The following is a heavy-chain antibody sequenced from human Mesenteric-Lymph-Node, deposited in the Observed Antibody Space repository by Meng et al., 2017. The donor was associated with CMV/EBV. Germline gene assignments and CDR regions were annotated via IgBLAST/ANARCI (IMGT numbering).Heavy chain of an antibody. CDR1: GLTFSSYA. D-gene: IGHD2-2*01. J-gene: IGHJ4*02. V-gene: IGHV3-23*01. CDR3: AKDRGGGRSTALVAYYFDY. CDR2: VSGSGGST. Sequence: GGSLRLSCAASGLTFSSYAMSWVRQAPGKGLEWVSSVSGSGGSTYYADSVKGRYTISRDNSKNTLYLQMRSLRAEDTAVYYCAKDRGGGRSTALVAYYFDYWGQGTLVTSPQ.